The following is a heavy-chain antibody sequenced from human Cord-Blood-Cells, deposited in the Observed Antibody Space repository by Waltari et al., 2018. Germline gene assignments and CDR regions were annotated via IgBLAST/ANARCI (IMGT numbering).Heavy chain of an antibody. J-gene: IGHJ4*02. CDR3: ARGIPDY. V-gene: IGHV4-34*01. CDR2: INHSGST. CDR1: GGSFRGYY. Sequence: QVQLQQWGAGLLKPSETLSLTCAVHGGSFRGYYWSWIRQPPGKGLEWIGEINHSGSTNYNPSLKSRVTISVDTSKNQFSLKLSSVTAADTAVYYCARGIPDYWGQGTLVTVSS.